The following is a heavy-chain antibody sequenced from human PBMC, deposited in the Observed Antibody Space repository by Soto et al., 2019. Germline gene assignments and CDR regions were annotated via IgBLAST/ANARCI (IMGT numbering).Heavy chain of an antibody. D-gene: IGHD6-13*01. V-gene: IGHV1-46*03. Sequence: ASVKVSCKASGYTFTSYYMHWVRQAPGQGLEWMGIINPSGGSTSYAQKFQGRVTMTRDTSTSTVYMELSSLRSEDTAVYYCARDYPAAGLTSYMDVWGKGTTLTVSS. CDR2: INPSGGST. CDR1: GYTFTSYY. CDR3: ARDYPAAGLTSYMDV. J-gene: IGHJ6*03.